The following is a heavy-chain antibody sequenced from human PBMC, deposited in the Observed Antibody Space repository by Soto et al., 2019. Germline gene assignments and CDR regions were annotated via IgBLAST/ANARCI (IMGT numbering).Heavy chain of an antibody. Sequence: QVQLVQSGAEVKKPGSSVKVSCKASGGTFSSYAISWVRQAPGQGLEWMGGIIPIFGTANYAQKFQGRVTITADESTSTAYVERSSLRSEDTAVYYCARGRYYGSGSRTDYYYYYGMDVWGQGTTVTVSS. CDR2: IIPIFGTA. CDR1: GGTFSSYA. CDR3: ARGRYYGSGSRTDYYYYYGMDV. V-gene: IGHV1-69*12. J-gene: IGHJ6*02. D-gene: IGHD3-10*01.